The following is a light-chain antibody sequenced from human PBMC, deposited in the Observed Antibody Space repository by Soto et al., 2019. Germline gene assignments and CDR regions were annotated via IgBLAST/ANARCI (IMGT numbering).Light chain of an antibody. CDR2: ATS. CDR3: QQANSFPHT. CDR1: QDLSRW. J-gene: IGKJ4*01. V-gene: IGKV1-12*01. Sequence: DIQMTQSPSSVSASVGDRVIITCRASQDLSRWLAWYQQKAGKAPQLLIYATSTLQSGVPSRFSGSGSGTESTLTISSLQTEDFATYYCQQANSFPHTLGGGTKVDIK.